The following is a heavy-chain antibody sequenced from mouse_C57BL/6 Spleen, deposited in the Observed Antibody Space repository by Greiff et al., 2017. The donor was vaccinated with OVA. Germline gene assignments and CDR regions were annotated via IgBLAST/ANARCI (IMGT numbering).Heavy chain of an antibody. V-gene: IGHV1-64*01. CDR3: ARGKSTTVVASVDY. Sequence: QVQLQQPGAELVKPGASVKLSCKASGYTFTSYWMHWVKQRPGQGLEWIGMIHPNSGSTNYNEKFKSKATLTVDKSSSTAYMQLSSLTSEDSAVYYCARGKSTTVVASVDYWGQGTSVTVSS. CDR1: GYTFTSYW. D-gene: IGHD1-1*01. CDR2: IHPNSGST. J-gene: IGHJ4*01.